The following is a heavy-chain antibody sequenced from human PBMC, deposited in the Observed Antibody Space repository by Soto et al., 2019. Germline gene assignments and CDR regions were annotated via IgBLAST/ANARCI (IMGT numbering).Heavy chain of an antibody. CDR2: IRSNTYGGTT. V-gene: IGHV3-49*03. CDR3: ARRKYLDY. J-gene: IGHJ4*02. CDR1: GFTFGDYA. Sequence: GGSLRLSCTTSGFTFGDYAMSWFRQAPGKGLEWVGYIRSNTYGGTTEYAASVKGRFTISRDDSKRVAHLQMNSLESEDTAVYYCARRKYLDYWGQGTLVTVS.